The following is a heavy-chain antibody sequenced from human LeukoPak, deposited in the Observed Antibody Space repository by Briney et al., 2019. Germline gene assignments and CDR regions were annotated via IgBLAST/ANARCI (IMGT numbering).Heavy chain of an antibody. V-gene: IGHV3-7*01. Sequence: GGSLRLSCAASGFTFSSYWMSWVRQAPGKGLEWVANMNQDGSEKNYVDSVKGRFTISRDNAKNSLYLQMNSLRAEDTAVYYCARDLVVVTYYFDYWGQGTLVTVSS. CDR1: GFTFSSYW. CDR3: ARDLVVVTYYFDY. D-gene: IGHD3-22*01. CDR2: MNQDGSEK. J-gene: IGHJ4*02.